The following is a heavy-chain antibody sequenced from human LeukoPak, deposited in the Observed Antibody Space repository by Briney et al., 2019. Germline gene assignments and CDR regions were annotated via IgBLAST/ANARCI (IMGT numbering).Heavy chain of an antibody. CDR2: IHSSAGT. D-gene: IGHD1-26*01. CDR3: ARYLGATDPFDY. J-gene: IGHJ4*02. Sequence: SETLSLTCTVSGDSINIYYWSWIRQPPGKGLEWIAYIHSSAGTKYNPSLRSRVTLSVDTPKNQFSLRLTSMTASDTGVYYCARYLGATDPFDYWGQGTLVTVSS. CDR1: GDSINIYY. V-gene: IGHV4-59*08.